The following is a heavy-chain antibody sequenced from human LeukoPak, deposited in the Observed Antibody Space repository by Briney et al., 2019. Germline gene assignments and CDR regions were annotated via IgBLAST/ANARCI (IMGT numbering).Heavy chain of an antibody. CDR3: AKTDMVRGILRSYNGFDP. J-gene: IGHJ5*02. CDR1: GGSIRSSYYY. V-gene: IGHV4-39*01. D-gene: IGHD3-10*01. Sequence: SETLSLTCTVSGGSIRSSYYYWGWIRQPPGKGLEWIGSIYDSGSTYYNPSLKSRVTISVDTSKNQFSLKLNSVTAADTAVYYCAKTDMVRGILRSYNGFDPWGQGTLVTVSS. CDR2: IYDSGST.